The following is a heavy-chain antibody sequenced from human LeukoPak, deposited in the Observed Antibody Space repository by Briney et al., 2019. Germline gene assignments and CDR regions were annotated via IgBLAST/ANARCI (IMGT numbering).Heavy chain of an antibody. J-gene: IGHJ3*02. V-gene: IGHV1-2*02. Sequence: ASVKVSCKASGYTFTSYGISWVRQAPGQGLEWMGWINPNSGGTNYAQKFQGRVTMTRDTSISTAYMELSRLRSDDTAVYYCARDCGPDAFDIWGQGTMVTVSS. CDR1: GYTFTSYG. CDR3: ARDCGPDAFDI. D-gene: IGHD2-21*01. CDR2: INPNSGGT.